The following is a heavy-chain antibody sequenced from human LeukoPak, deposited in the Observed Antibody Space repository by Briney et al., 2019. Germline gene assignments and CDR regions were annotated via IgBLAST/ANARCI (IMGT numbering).Heavy chain of an antibody. CDR1: GDSISSSNW. V-gene: IGHV4-4*02. Sequence: SETLSLTCAVSGDSISSSNWWNWVRQPPGKGLEWIGEIHHSGSTNYNPSLKSRVTLLVDKSKNQFSLKLTSVTAADTAVYYCARHPDRIYSSGWYFWFDPWGQGTLVTVSS. CDR3: ARHPDRIYSSGWYFWFDP. CDR2: IHHSGST. D-gene: IGHD6-19*01. J-gene: IGHJ5*02.